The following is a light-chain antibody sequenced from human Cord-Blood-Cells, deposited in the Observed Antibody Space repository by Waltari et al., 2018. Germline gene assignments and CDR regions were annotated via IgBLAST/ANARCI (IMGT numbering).Light chain of an antibody. CDR2: EGS. CDR3: CSYAGSSTLV. J-gene: IGLJ3*02. CDR1: SRDVWRYNL. Sequence: QSALTQPASVSGSPGQSFTISCTGTSRDVWRYNLVSWYQQHPGNAPQLMIYEGSKRPSGVSKRFAGYKAGNTASLTSSGRQAEDEADYYCCSYAGSSTLVFGGGTKLTVL. V-gene: IGLV2-23*01.